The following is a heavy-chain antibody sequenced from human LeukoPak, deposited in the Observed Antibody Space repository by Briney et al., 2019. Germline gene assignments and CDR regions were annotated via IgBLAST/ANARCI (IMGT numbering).Heavy chain of an antibody. Sequence: PSETLSLTCAVSGGSISGRYWSWIRQPPGKGLEWIANWRYDESPNYTPSLESRATISLDTSKNQFSLRLTSVTAADTAVYYCVMTQKWLAFDYWGQGILVTVFS. D-gene: IGHD6-19*01. CDR2: WRYDESP. V-gene: IGHV4-59*08. CDR1: GGSISGRY. J-gene: IGHJ4*02. CDR3: VMTQKWLAFDY.